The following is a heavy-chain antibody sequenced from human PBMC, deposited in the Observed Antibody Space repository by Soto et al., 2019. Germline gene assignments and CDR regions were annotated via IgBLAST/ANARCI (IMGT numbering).Heavy chain of an antibody. V-gene: IGHV4-59*01. CDR1: GGSISSYY. Sequence: SETLSLTCTVSGGSISSYYWSWIRQPPGKGLEWIGYIYYSGSTNYNPSLKSRVAISVDTSKNQFSLKLSSVTAADTAVYYCARAKVNWFDPWGQGTLVTVSS. J-gene: IGHJ5*02. CDR2: IYYSGST. CDR3: ARAKVNWFDP.